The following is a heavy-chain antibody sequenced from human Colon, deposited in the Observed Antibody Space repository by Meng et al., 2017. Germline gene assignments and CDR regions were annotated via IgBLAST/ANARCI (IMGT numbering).Heavy chain of an antibody. J-gene: IGHJ4*02. CDR2: IIRSGGST. CDR1: GFTFSNSA. V-gene: IGHV3-23*01. Sequence: GGSLRLSCAASGFTFSNSAMNWVRQAPGKGLEWVSSIIRSGGSTYYADSVKGRFTISRDNSKNTLYLQMNSLRAEDTAVYYCAKSFYRFSYGKNDYWGQGTLVTVSS. D-gene: IGHD5-18*01. CDR3: AKSFYRFSYGKNDY.